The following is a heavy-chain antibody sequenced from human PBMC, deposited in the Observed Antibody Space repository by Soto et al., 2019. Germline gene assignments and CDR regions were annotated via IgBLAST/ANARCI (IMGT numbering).Heavy chain of an antibody. CDR3: ARDRLLEWLSDYYYYYGMDV. CDR2: IYYSGST. Sequence: ETLSLTCTVSGGSISSYYWSWIRQPPGKGLEWIGYIYYSGSTNYNPSLKSRVTISVDTSKNQFSLKLSSVTAADTAVYYCARDRLLEWLSDYYYYYGMDVWGQGTTVTVSS. V-gene: IGHV4-59*01. CDR1: GGSISSYY. J-gene: IGHJ6*02. D-gene: IGHD3-3*01.